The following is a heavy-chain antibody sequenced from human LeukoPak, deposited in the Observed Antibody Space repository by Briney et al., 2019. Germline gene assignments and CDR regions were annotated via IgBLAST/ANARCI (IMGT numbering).Heavy chain of an antibody. Sequence: PGGSLRLSCAASGFTFSSYAMHWVRQAPGKGLEWVAVISYDGSNKYYADSVKGRFTISRDKSKNTLYLQMNSLRAEDTAVYYCARGEWLQIDYWGQGTLVTVSS. CDR3: ARGEWLQIDY. D-gene: IGHD5-24*01. CDR1: GFTFSSYA. V-gene: IGHV3-30*04. J-gene: IGHJ4*02. CDR2: ISYDGSNK.